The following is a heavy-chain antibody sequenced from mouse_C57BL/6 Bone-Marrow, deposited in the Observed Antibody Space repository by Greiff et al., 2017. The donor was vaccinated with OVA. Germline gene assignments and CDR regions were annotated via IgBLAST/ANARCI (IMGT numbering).Heavy chain of an antibody. CDR3: ARDYGSCYRFAY. CDR2: IYPGSGST. V-gene: IGHV1-55*01. Sequence: QVQLQQPGAELVKPGASVKMSCKASGYTFTSYWITWVKQRPGQGLEWIGDIYPGSGSTNYNEKFKSKATLTVDTSSSTAYMQLSSLTSEDSAVYYCARDYGSCYRFAYWGQGTLVTVSA. D-gene: IGHD1-1*01. J-gene: IGHJ3*01. CDR1: GYTFTSYW.